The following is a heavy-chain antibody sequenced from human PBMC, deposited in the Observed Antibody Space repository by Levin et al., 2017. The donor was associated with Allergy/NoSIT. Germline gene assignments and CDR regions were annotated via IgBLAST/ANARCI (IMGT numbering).Heavy chain of an antibody. V-gene: IGHV3-21*01. CDR1: GFTFSSYT. CDR2: ISSSSEHI. J-gene: IGHJ4*02. D-gene: IGHD2-2*01. Sequence: GGSLRLSCAASGFTFSSYTMSWVRQAPGRGLEWVSSISSSSEHIYYADSLKGRFTISRDNAKNSLYLQMNSLRAEDTAVYYCASSTPDLGYCSSTYCPYYDSWGQGTLVTVSS. CDR3: ASSTPDLGYCSSTYCPYYDS.